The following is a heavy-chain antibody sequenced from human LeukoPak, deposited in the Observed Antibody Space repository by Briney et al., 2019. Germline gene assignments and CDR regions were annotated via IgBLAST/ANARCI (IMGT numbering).Heavy chain of an antibody. J-gene: IGHJ4*02. D-gene: IGHD6-19*01. CDR3: ARVTSSGSPHCKY. Sequence: RPGGSLRLSFEASGLIFDYYDMSWVCQAPGKGLEWVSDINWNGGSTTYADSVKGRFTISRDNAKNSLYLQMNSLRAEDTAFYYCARVTSSGSPHCKYWGQGALVTVSS. V-gene: IGHV3-20*03. CDR2: INWNGGST. CDR1: GLIFDYYD.